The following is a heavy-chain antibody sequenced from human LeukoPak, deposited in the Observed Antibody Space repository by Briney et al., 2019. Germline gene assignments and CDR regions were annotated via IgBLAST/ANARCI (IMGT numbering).Heavy chain of an antibody. J-gene: IGHJ4*01. CDR1: GFTFSSYD. Sequence: PGGSLRLSCAASGFTFSSYDMSWVRQAPGKGLEWVSSISGSGANTYYADSVKGRFTISRDNSENTLFLQMDSLRGEDTATYYCARGPYYDSIGYYTYWGQGTLVTVSS. V-gene: IGHV3-23*01. CDR2: ISGSGANT. D-gene: IGHD3-22*01. CDR3: ARGPYYDSIGYYTY.